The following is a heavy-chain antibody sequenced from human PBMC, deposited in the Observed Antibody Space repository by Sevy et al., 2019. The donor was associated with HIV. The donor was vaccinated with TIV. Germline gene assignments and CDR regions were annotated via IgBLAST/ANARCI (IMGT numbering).Heavy chain of an antibody. CDR2: ISGSGTRT. CDR3: AKGGGGHYDPDEIGYYFYYYNMDV. CDR1: GFSFDSYG. J-gene: IGHJ6*03. V-gene: IGHV3-23*01. Sequence: GGSLRLSCAVSGFSFDSYGMTWVRQAPGKGLEWVSGISGSGTRTYYADSVKGRFIISRDNSKNTLYLQMNSPRSEGTAKYYFAKGGGGHYDPDEIGYYFYYYNMDVWGKGTTVTVSS. D-gene: IGHD3-22*01.